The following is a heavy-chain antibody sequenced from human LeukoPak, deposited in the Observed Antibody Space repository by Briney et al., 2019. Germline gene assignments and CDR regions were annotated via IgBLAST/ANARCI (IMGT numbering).Heavy chain of an antibody. CDR3: ARGSSVVGLD. J-gene: IGHJ4*02. Sequence: GGSLRLSCAASGFTFSSYWMHWVRQAPGKGLVWVSRINGDGSSTSYADSVKDRFTISRDSAKNTLYLQMNSLRAEDTAVYYCARGSSVVGLDWGQGTLVTVSS. CDR2: INGDGSST. V-gene: IGHV3-74*01. CDR1: GFTFSSYW. D-gene: IGHD2-15*01.